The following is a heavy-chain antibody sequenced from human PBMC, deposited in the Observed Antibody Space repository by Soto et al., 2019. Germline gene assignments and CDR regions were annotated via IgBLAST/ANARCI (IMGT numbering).Heavy chain of an antibody. J-gene: IGHJ3*02. V-gene: IGHV4-4*02. CDR1: SGSISNDNW. CDR3: AGERGSITVRVPFDI. D-gene: IGHD3-16*01. CDR2: IYHGGST. Sequence: QVQLQESGPGLVKPSGTLSLTCTVTSGSISNDNWWSWVRQRPGLGLEWIGEIYHGGSTNYNSSLMSRDTISIDTSRNQSSLRLRSVTAADTAVYYCAGERGSITVRVPFDIWGQGTLVTVSS.